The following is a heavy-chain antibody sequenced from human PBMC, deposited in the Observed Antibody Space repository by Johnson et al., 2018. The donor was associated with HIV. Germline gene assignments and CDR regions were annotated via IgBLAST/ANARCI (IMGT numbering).Heavy chain of an antibody. CDR3: AKDSSGYYYDHAFDI. J-gene: IGHJ3*02. V-gene: IGHV3-23*04. CDR2: ISGSGGST. CDR1: GFTFDDYG. Sequence: VQLVESGGGVVRPGGSLRLSCAASGFTFDDYGMSWVRQAPGKGLEWVSAISGSGGSTYYADSVKGRFTISRDNSKNTLYLQMNSLRAEDTAVYYCAKDSSGYYYDHAFDIWGQGTMVTVSS. D-gene: IGHD3-22*01.